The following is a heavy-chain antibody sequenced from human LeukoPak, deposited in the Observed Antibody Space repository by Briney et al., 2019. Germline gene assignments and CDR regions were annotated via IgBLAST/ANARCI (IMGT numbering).Heavy chain of an antibody. D-gene: IGHD2-2*01. Sequence: PSETLSLTCAVSGDSISSSSYYWGWIRQPPGKGLEWIGSAYYSGTTYYNPSLKSRVTISVDTSKNHFSLKLSSVTAADTAVYYCARVVPAAILHYYYYYGMDVWGQGTTVTVSS. V-gene: IGHV4-39*07. CDR2: AYYSGTT. CDR3: ARVVPAAILHYYYYYGMDV. CDR1: GDSISSSSYY. J-gene: IGHJ6*02.